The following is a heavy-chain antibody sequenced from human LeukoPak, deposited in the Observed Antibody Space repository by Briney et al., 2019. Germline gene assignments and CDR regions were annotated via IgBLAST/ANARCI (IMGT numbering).Heavy chain of an antibody. D-gene: IGHD4-17*01. CDR1: GYTFTSYG. CDR2: ISAYNGNT. J-gene: IGHJ4*02. CDR3: ARDVRTAVTTGY. Sequence: GASVKVSCKASGYTFTSYGISWVRQAPGQGLEWMGWISAYNGNTNYAQELQGRVTMTADTSTSTAYMELRSLRSDDTAVYYCARDVRTAVTTGYWGQGTLVTVSS. V-gene: IGHV1-18*01.